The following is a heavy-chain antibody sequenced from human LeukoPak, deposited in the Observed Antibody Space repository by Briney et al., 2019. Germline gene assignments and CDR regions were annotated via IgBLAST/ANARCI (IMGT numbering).Heavy chain of an antibody. D-gene: IGHD5-24*01. V-gene: IGHV3-74*01. J-gene: IGHJ4*02. CDR2: INSDGSST. Sequence: GGSLRLSCAASGFTFSSYWMHWVRQAPGKGLVWVSRINSDGSSTSYADSVKGRFTISRDNAKDTLYLQMNSLRAEDTAVYYCARDSVATRAFDYWGQGTLVTVSS. CDR1: GFTFSSYW. CDR3: ARDSVATRAFDY.